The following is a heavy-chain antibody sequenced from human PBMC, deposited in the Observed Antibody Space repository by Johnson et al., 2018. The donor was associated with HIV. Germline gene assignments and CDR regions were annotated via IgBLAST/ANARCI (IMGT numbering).Heavy chain of an antibody. Sequence: VQLVESGGGVVQPGRSLRLSCAASGFTFSSYDMHWVRQATGKGLEWVALISYDGTNKYYADSAKGRFTISRDHSRNTLFLQMNSLRVEDTAAYYCARGVKQQLSVVDAFGIWGQGTMVTVSS. CDR2: ISYDGTNK. V-gene: IGHV3-30*03. CDR3: ARGVKQQLSVVDAFGI. CDR1: GFTFSSYD. D-gene: IGHD6-13*01. J-gene: IGHJ3*02.